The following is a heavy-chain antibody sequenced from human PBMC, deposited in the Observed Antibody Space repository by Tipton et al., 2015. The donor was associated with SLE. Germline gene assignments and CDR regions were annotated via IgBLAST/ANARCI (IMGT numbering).Heavy chain of an antibody. J-gene: IGHJ5*02. CDR3: ARDFWSGNSHFFDL. D-gene: IGHD3-3*01. CDR2: IYTSGST. V-gene: IGHV4-61*09. Sequence: TLSLTCTVSGGSISSGSYFWSWFRQPAGKGLEWIGHIYTSGSTNYNPSLKSRVTISVDTSKNQYSLRLTSVTAADTAVYYCARDFWSGNSHFFDLWGQGTLVTVSS. CDR1: GGSISSGSYF.